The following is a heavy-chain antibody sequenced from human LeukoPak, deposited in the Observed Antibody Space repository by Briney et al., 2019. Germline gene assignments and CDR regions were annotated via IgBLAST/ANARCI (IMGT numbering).Heavy chain of an antibody. CDR1: GFTFSSYA. CDR3: ARVETSIAAAGNLDY. V-gene: IGHV3-30-3*01. J-gene: IGHJ4*02. CDR2: ISYDGSNK. Sequence: PGGSLRLSCVASGFTFSSYAMHWVRQAPGKGLEWVAVISYDGSNKYYADSVKGRFTISRDNSKNTLYLQMNSLRAEDTAVYYCARVETSIAAAGNLDYWGQGTLVTVSS. D-gene: IGHD6-13*01.